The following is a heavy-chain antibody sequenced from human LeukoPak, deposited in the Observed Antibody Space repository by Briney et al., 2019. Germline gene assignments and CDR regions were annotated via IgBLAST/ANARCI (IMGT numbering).Heavy chain of an antibody. D-gene: IGHD3-16*02. CDR1: GDSINSGGYY. Sequence: SETLSLTCTVSGDSINSGGYYWSWIRQQSGKGLEWIGYIYYSGNTHYNPSLKSRLTISIDTSKNQLSLKLTSVTAADTAVYYCAKWRVGPGELSYFDYWGQGTLVTVSS. J-gene: IGHJ4*02. CDR3: AKWRVGPGELSYFDY. V-gene: IGHV4-31*03. CDR2: IYYSGNT.